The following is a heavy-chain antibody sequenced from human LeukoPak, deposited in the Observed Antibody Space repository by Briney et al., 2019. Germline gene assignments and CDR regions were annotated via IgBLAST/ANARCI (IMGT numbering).Heavy chain of an antibody. Sequence: PGGSLRLSCAASGFTFSSYCMHWVRQAPGKGLVWVSRINSDGSSTSYADSVKGRFTISRDNAKNTLYLQMNSLRAEDTAVYYCARGVLNYDYVWGSYYYYYYGMDVWGQGTTVTVSS. CDR1: GFTFSSYC. J-gene: IGHJ6*02. V-gene: IGHV3-74*01. CDR3: ARGVLNYDYVWGSYYYYYYGMDV. CDR2: INSDGSST. D-gene: IGHD3-16*01.